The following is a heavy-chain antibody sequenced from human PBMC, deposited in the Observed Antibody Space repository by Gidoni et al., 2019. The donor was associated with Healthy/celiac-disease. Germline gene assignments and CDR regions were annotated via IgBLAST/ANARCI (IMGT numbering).Heavy chain of an antibody. CDR3: ARGRYGSGSYHT. Sequence: QVQLQQWGAGLLKPSETLSLTCAVYGGSFSGYYCIWIRQPPVKGLEWIGETNHSGSTNYNPTIKSRVTISVDTSKNQFSMKLSSVTDADTAVYYCARGRYGSGSYHTWGQGTLVTVSS. CDR1: GGSFSGYY. J-gene: IGHJ4*02. V-gene: IGHV4-34*01. D-gene: IGHD3-10*01. CDR2: TNHSGST.